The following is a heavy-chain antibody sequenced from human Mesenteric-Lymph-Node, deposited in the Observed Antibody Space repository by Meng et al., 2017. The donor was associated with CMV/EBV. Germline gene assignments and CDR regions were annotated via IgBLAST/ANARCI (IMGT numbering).Heavy chain of an antibody. CDR3: ARDVVVVPAAIFVSDYYYGMDV. CDR1: GGTFSSYT. CDR2: ISAYNGNT. V-gene: IGHV1-18*01. D-gene: IGHD2-2*01. Sequence: ASVKVSCKVSGGTFSSYTISWVRQAPGQGLEWMGWISAYNGNTNYAQKLQGRVTMTTDTSTSTAYMELRSLRSDDTAVYYCARDVVVVPAAIFVSDYYYGMDVWGQGTTVTVSS. J-gene: IGHJ6*02.